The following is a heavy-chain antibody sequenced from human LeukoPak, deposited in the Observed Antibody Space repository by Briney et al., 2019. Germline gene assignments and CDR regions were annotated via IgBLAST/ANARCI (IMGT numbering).Heavy chain of an antibody. CDR2: IYYSGST. J-gene: IGHJ4*02. CDR3: AREGWDSSSLSDY. D-gene: IGHD6-13*01. V-gene: IGHV4-39*07. CDR1: GGSISSSSYY. Sequence: SETLSLTCTVSGGSISSSSYYWGWIRQPPGKGLEWIGSIYYSGSTYYNPSLKSRVTISVDTSKNQFSLKLSSVTAADTAVYYCAREGWDSSSLSDYWGQGTLVTVSS.